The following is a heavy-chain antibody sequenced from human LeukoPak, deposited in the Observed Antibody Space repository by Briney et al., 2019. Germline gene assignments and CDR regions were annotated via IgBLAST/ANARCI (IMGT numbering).Heavy chain of an antibody. CDR3: ARGGGYCSSTSCLSGTWFDP. CDR1: GGSFSGYY. Sequence: PSETLSLTCAVYGGSFSGYYWSWIRQPPGKGLEWIGEINHSGSTNYNPSLKSRVTISVDTSKNQFSLKLSSVTAADTAVYHCARGGGYCSSTSCLSGTWFDPWGQGTLVTVSS. J-gene: IGHJ5*02. CDR2: INHSGST. D-gene: IGHD2-2*01. V-gene: IGHV4-34*01.